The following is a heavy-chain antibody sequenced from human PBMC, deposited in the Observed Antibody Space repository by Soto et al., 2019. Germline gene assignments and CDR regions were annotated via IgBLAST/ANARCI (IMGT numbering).Heavy chain of an antibody. J-gene: IGHJ4*02. V-gene: IGHV3-7*05. CDR2: IKQEGREK. Sequence: PGGSLRLPWAASGCTFSSFWMSWVRQTQGKGLAWVSNIKQEGREKYYEDFVKGRFTISRDNAKNSLYLQMNSLRAEDTAVYCCARISRPYYDLPMSHDYRGQGALVTVSS. D-gene: IGHD3-3*01. CDR3: ARISRPYYDLPMSHDY. CDR1: GCTFSSFW.